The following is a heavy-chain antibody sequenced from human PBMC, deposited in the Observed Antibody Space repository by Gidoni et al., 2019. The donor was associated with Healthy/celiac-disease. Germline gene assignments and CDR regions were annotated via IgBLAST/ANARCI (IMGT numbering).Heavy chain of an antibody. Sequence: EVQLVESGGGLVQPGGSLSLACAASRFAFVYYAMHWVRQAPGKGLECVSGISWNSDSIGYADSVKGRFIISRDNAKNSLDLQMNSRRAEDTALYYGAKDIKRAVVTPCAFDIWGQGTMVTVSS. V-gene: IGHV3-9*01. D-gene: IGHD2-21*02. CDR1: RFAFVYYA. CDR3: AKDIKRAVVTPCAFDI. J-gene: IGHJ3*02. CDR2: ISWNSDSI.